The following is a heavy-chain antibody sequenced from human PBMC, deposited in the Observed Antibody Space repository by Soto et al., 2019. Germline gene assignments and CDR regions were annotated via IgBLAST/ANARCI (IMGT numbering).Heavy chain of an antibody. CDR1: GGTFSSYT. CDR3: ARVQPPDDIVVVVAPRDDAFDI. J-gene: IGHJ3*02. D-gene: IGHD2-15*01. V-gene: IGHV1-69*02. Sequence: SVKVSCKASGGTFSSYTISWVRQAPGQGLEWMGRIIPILGIANYAQKFQGRVTITADKSTSTAYMELSSLRSEDTAVYYCARVQPPDDIVVVVAPRDDAFDIWGQGTMVTVSS. CDR2: IIPILGIA.